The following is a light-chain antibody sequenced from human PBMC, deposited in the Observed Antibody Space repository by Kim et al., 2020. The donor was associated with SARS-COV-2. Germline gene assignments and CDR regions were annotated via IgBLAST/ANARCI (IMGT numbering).Light chain of an antibody. CDR2: GAS. CDR1: QSVSSSS. V-gene: IGKV3-20*01. Sequence: EIVLTQSPGTLSLSPGERATLSCRASQSVSSSSLAWYQQKPGQAPRLLIYGASSRATGIPDRFSGSGSGTDFTLAISRLEPEDFAVYYCQHYSSSPPWTFGQRTKVDIK. CDR3: QHYSSSPPWT. J-gene: IGKJ1*01.